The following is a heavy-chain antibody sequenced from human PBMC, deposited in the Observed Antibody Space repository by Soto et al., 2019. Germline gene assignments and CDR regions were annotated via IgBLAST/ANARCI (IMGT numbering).Heavy chain of an antibody. CDR1: GFSLSTSGVG. J-gene: IGHJ5*02. CDR3: AHRVIWRPHDWTVGWSDH. Sequence: QITLKESGPTLVHPTETLTLTCTFSGFSLSTSGVGVGWLRQPPGRALEWLALIYWDDDRRYNPSLRRRLTVNMGTSSDPVVLTLTNMDPVDKATYYCAHRVIWRPHDWTVGWSDHLGQGTLVIVDS. V-gene: IGHV2-5*02. CDR2: IYWDDDR. D-gene: IGHD3-9*01.